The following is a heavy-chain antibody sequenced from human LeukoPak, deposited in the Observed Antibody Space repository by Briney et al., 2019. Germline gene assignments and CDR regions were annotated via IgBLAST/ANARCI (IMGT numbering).Heavy chain of an antibody. J-gene: IGHJ4*02. CDR2: IKEDGSAK. Sequence: GGSVRLSCAASGFTFNACWISWVRQAPGKGLEWVANIKEDGSAKEYVDSVKGRFTISRDNARNSVYLQMNSLRAEDTAVYYCARDTDSGRLDYWGQGTLVTVSS. CDR3: ARDTDSGRLDY. CDR1: GFTFNACW. V-gene: IGHV3-7*01. D-gene: IGHD6-19*01.